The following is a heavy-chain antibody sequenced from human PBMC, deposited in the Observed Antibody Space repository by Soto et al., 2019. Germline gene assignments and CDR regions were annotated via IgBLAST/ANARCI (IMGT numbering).Heavy chain of an antibody. CDR2: ISYDGSNK. V-gene: IGHV3-30*18. Sequence: QPGGSLRLSCAASGFTFSSYGMHWVRQAPGKGLEWVAVISYDGSNKYYADSVKGRFTISRDNSKNTLYLQMNSLRAEDTAVYYCAKGRSTSWTKYPHYGMDVWGQGTTVTVSS. CDR1: GFTFSSYG. J-gene: IGHJ6*02. D-gene: IGHD2-2*01. CDR3: AKGRSTSWTKYPHYGMDV.